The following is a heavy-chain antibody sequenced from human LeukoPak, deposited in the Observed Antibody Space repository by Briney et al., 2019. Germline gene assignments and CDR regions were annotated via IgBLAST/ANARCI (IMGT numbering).Heavy chain of an antibody. CDR3: ARLSPTRRYYMDV. V-gene: IGHV4-4*09. J-gene: IGHJ6*03. Sequence: SETLSLTCTVSGGSTSSYYWSWIRQPPGKGLEWIGYIYTSGSTNYNPSLKSRVTISVDTSKNQFSLKLSSVTAADTAVYYCARLSPTRRYYMDVWGKGTTVTVSS. CDR1: GGSTSSYY. CDR2: IYTSGST. D-gene: IGHD1-26*01.